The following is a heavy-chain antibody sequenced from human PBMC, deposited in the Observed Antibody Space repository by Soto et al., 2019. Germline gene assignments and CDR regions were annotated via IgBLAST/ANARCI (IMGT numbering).Heavy chain of an antibody. Sequence: GGSLRLSCAASGFTFSSYWMHWVRQAPGKGLVWVSRINSDGSSTSYADSVKGRFTISRDNAKNTRYRQMNSLRAEDTAVYYCARESNYPYYDFWSGYQASSTFFDYWGQGTLVTVSS. V-gene: IGHV3-74*01. D-gene: IGHD3-3*01. J-gene: IGHJ4*02. CDR2: INSDGSST. CDR1: GFTFSSYW. CDR3: ARESNYPYYDFWSGYQASSTFFDY.